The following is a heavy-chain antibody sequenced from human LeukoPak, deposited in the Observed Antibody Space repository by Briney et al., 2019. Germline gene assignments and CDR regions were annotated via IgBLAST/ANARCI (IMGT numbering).Heavy chain of an antibody. D-gene: IGHD6-19*01. V-gene: IGHV3-30-3*01. CDR2: ISYDGSIK. CDR1: GFTFSSYA. J-gene: IGHJ4*02. Sequence: PGGSLRLSCAASGFTFSSYAMHWVRQAPGKGLEWVAVISYDGSIKYYADSVKGRFTTSRDNSKNMLYLQMNSLSAEDTAVYYCARGPGYSSGWYVLSVDYWGQDTLVTVSS. CDR3: ARGPGYSSGWYVLSVDY.